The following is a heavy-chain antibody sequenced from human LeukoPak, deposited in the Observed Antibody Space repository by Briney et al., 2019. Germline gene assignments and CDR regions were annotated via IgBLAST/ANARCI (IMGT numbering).Heavy chain of an antibody. CDR1: GFTFSSYG. J-gene: IGHJ6*03. Sequence: QPGGTLRLSCAASGFTFSSYGMSWVRQAPGKGLEWVSAISGSGGSTYYADSVKGRFTISRDNSKNTLYLQMNSLRAEDTAVYYCAKKSSTRYCSGGSCYNYYYYMDVWGKGTTVTISS. D-gene: IGHD2-15*01. CDR3: AKKSSTRYCSGGSCYNYYYYMDV. CDR2: ISGSGGST. V-gene: IGHV3-23*01.